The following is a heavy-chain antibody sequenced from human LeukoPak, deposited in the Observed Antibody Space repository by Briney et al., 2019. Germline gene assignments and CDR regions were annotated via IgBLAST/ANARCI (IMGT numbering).Heavy chain of an antibody. Sequence: GGSLRLSCEASGFTFSNYAMSWVRQAPGKGLEWVSTISGSGGSTYYVDSVKGRFTISRDNSRNTLDIEMNSLRPEDTAVYYCAKTSQYSSGWFDYWGQGTLVTVSS. CDR2: ISGSGGST. J-gene: IGHJ4*02. CDR1: GFTFSNYA. D-gene: IGHD6-19*01. CDR3: AKTSQYSSGWFDY. V-gene: IGHV3-23*01.